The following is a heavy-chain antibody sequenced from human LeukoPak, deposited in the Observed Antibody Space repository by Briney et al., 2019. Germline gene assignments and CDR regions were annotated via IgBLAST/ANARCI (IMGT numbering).Heavy chain of an antibody. CDR3: ARGGSYLSAFDI. J-gene: IGHJ3*02. Sequence: GGSLRLSCAASGFTFSDYYMSWVRQAPGKGLEWVSIIYSGGSTFYADSVKGRFTISRDNSKNTLYLQMNSLRAEDTAVYYCARGGSYLSAFDIWGQGTMVTVSS. CDR2: IYSGGST. D-gene: IGHD1-26*01. CDR1: GFTFSDYY. V-gene: IGHV3-53*03.